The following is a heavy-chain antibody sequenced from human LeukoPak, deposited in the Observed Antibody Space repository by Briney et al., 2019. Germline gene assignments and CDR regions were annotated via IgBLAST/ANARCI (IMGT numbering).Heavy chain of an antibody. J-gene: IGHJ4*02. CDR2: IFSGGSI. CDR1: GLSVSNNY. V-gene: IGHV3-53*01. D-gene: IGHD3-3*01. CDR3: AKDSFLQAGFWDS. Sequence: PGGSLRLSCAASGLSVSNNYMSWVRQAPGKRPEWVSVIFSGGSIDYADSVKGRFIISRDNSKNTLYLQMNSLRTEDTAMYYCAKDSFLQAGFWDSWGQGTLATVSS.